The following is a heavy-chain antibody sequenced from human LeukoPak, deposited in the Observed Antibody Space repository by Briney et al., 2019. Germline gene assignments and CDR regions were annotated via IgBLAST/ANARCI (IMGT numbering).Heavy chain of an antibody. D-gene: IGHD3-10*01. J-gene: IGHJ4*02. CDR1: GASFSSSTYY. CDR3: ARDYMVRGVIDY. CDR2: IYYSGST. V-gene: IGHV4-39*07. Sequence: SETLSLTCTVSGASFSSSTYYWGWIRQPPGKGLEWIGNIYYSGSTYYNPSLKSRVTISVDTSKNQFSLKLSSVTAADTAVYYCARDYMVRGVIDYWGQGTLVTVSS.